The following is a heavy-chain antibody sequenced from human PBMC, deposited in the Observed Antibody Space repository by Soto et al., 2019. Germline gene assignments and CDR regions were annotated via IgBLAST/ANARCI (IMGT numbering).Heavy chain of an antibody. Sequence: PVGSLRLSCAASGFTFSDYYMSWIRQAPGKGLEWVSYISSSSSYTNYADSVKGRFTISRDNAKNSLYLQMNSLRAEDTAVYYCAREGEPCMDVWGQGTTVTVSS. CDR2: ISSSSSYT. V-gene: IGHV3-11*06. CDR3: AREGEPCMDV. CDR1: GFTFSDYY. J-gene: IGHJ6*02.